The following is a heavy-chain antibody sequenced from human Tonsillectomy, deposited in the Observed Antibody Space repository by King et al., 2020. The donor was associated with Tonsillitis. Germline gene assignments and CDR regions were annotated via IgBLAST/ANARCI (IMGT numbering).Heavy chain of an antibody. V-gene: IGHV3-7*01. J-gene: IGHJ3*02. D-gene: IGHD2-15*01. CDR3: ARSIVVVALANHAFDI. Sequence: VQLVESGGALVQPGGSLRLSCAAAGFTFSSYWMSWVRQAPGKGLEWVANIKQDGSGKYYVDSVKGRFTISRDNAKKSLYLQMNSLRVEDTAVYYCARSIVVVALANHAFDIWGQGTMVTVSS. CDR2: IKQDGSGK. CDR1: GFTFSSYW.